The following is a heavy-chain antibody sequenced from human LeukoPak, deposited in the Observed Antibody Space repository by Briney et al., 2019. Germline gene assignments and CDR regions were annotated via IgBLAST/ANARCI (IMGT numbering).Heavy chain of an antibody. CDR2: IRYDGSNK. J-gene: IGHJ4*02. Sequence: GGSLRLSCAASGFTFSSYGMHWVRQAPGKGLEWVAFIRYDGSNKYYADSVKGRFTISRDNSKNTLYLQMNSLRAEDTAVYYCAKDERNWNYNLASQTYDWGQGTLVTVSS. CDR3: AKDERNWNYNLASQTYD. D-gene: IGHD1-7*01. V-gene: IGHV3-30*02. CDR1: GFTFSSYG.